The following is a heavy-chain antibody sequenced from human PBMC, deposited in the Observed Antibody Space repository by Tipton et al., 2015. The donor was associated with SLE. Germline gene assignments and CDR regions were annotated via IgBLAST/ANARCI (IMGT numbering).Heavy chain of an antibody. D-gene: IGHD5-18*01. J-gene: IGHJ3*02. CDR3: ASSGIQLWLDDAFDI. CDR2: TNHSGST. CDR1: GGSISSGNYY. Sequence: TLSLTCTVSGGSISSGNYYWSWIRQPAGKGLEWIGETNHSGSTNYNPSLKSRVTISVDTSKNQFSLKLSSVTAADTAVYYCASSGIQLWLDDAFDIWGQGTMVTVSS. V-gene: IGHV4-61*10.